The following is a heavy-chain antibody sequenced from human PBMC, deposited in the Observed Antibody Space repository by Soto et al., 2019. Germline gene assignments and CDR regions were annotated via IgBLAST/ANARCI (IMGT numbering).Heavy chain of an antibody. CDR1: GGSVNGYY. Sequence: ETLASTCAVYGGSVNGYYWNWIRQPPGKVLEWIGEINHTGGKHYNPSLKSRVTISVDKSKHQFSLRLSSVTAGGTAIYYCATRITVFGLLIPPFDPLGHGTQVTVS. V-gene: IGHV4-34*01. J-gene: IGHJ5*02. D-gene: IGHD3-3*01. CDR2: INHTGGK. CDR3: ATRITVFGLLIPPFDP.